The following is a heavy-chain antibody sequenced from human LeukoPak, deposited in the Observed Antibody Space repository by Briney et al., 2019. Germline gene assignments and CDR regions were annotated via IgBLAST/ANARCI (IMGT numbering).Heavy chain of an antibody. Sequence: GGSLRLSCAASGFTFSSYLMSWVRQAPGKGLEWVANIKQDGSEKYYVDSVKGRFTISRDNAKNSLYLRMNSLRAEDTAVYYCARDQGRYGDYRFDPWGQGNLVTVSS. D-gene: IGHD4-17*01. J-gene: IGHJ5*02. CDR1: GFTFSSYL. CDR3: ARDQGRYGDYRFDP. V-gene: IGHV3-7*01. CDR2: IKQDGSEK.